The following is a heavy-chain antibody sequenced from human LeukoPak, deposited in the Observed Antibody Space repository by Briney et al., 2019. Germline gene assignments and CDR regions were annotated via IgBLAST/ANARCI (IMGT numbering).Heavy chain of an antibody. CDR2: INHSGST. CDR3: ARGVRKLWFGLDWFDP. CDR1: GGSFSGDY. J-gene: IGHJ5*02. D-gene: IGHD3-10*01. Sequence: PSETLSLTCAVYGGSFSGDYWSSVRQPPGKGLEWIGEINHSGSTNYNPSLKSRVTISVDTSKNQFSLKLSSVTAADTAVYYCARGVRKLWFGLDWFDPWGQGTLVTVSS. V-gene: IGHV4-34*01.